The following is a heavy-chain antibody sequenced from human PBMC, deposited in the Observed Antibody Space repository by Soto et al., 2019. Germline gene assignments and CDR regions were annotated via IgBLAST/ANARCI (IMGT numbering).Heavy chain of an antibody. CDR3: ARVQSGYDFAY. J-gene: IGHJ4*02. CDR1: GYTFTNYG. CDR2: ISANNGNT. D-gene: IGHD5-12*01. Sequence: ASEKVSCKASGYTFTNYGINWVRQAPGQGLEWMGWISANNGNTHYAQKLQGRVTMTTDTSTSTAYMELRSLRSDDTAVYYCARVQSGYDFAYWGQGTLVTVS. V-gene: IGHV1-18*01.